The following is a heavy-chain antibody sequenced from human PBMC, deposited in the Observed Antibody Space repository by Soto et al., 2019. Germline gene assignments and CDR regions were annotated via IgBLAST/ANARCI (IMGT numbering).Heavy chain of an antibody. D-gene: IGHD5-18*01. CDR2: IYYSGST. V-gene: IGHV4-59*01. CDR3: ARLRRGYSYGEGYYFDY. Sequence: SETLSLTCTVSGGSISSYYWSWIRQPPGKGLEWIGYIYYSGSTNYNPSLKGRVTISVDTSKNQFSLKLSSVTAADTAVYYCARLRRGYSYGEGYYFDYWGQGTLVTVSS. CDR1: GGSISSYY. J-gene: IGHJ4*02.